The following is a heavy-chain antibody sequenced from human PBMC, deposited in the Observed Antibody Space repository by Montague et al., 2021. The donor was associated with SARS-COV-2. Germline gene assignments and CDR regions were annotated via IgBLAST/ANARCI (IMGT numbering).Heavy chain of an antibody. CDR3: AREGGGWLTVVTPEFDY. V-gene: IGHV4-59*12. CDR1: GGSISSYY. D-gene: IGHD4-23*01. CDR2: IYYSGST. Sequence: SETLSLTCTVSGGSISSYYWSWVRQPPGKGLEWIGYIYYSGSTNYNPSLKSRVTISVDTSKNQSSLKLSSVTAADTAVYYCAREGGGWLTVVTPEFDYWGQGTLVTVSS. J-gene: IGHJ4*02.